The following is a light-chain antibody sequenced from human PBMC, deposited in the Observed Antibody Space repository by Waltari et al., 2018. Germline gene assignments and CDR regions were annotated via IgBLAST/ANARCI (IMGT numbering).Light chain of an antibody. J-gene: IGLJ1*01. CDR2: QVF. Sequence: QSALPQPASVSGSPGQSINISCTGTSSDVGSYNLVSWYQQHPGKAPKVMIYQVFKRPSGVSNRFSGSKSGNTASLTISGLQAEDEADYFCCSYAGGTTYIYVFGTGTKVTVL. CDR1: SSDVGSYNL. CDR3: CSYAGGTTYIYV. V-gene: IGLV2-23*02.